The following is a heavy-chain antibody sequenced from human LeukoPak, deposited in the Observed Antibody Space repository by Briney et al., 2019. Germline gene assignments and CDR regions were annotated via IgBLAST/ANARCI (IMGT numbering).Heavy chain of an antibody. CDR2: ISYDGSNK. V-gene: IGHV3-30*03. D-gene: IGHD4-17*01. CDR1: GFTFSSYG. Sequence: GGSLRLSCAASGFTFSSYGMHWVRQAPGKGLEWVAVISYDGSNKYYADSVKGRFTISRDNSKNTLYLQMNSLRSEDTAVYYCASSRYGDPGSYYYYGMDVWGQGTTVTVSS. CDR3: ASSRYGDPGSYYYYGMDV. J-gene: IGHJ6*02.